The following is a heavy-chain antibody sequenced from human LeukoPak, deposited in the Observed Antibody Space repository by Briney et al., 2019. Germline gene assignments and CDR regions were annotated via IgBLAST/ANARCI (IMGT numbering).Heavy chain of an antibody. CDR1: GFTFSDYY. J-gene: IGHJ4*02. Sequence: PGGSLRLSCAASGFTFSDYYMSWIRQAPGKGLEWVSYISSSGNSISYADSVKGRFTISRDNAKNSLYLQMNSLRAEDTAVYYCARADDSSSGYFDYWGQGTRVTVSS. V-gene: IGHV3-11*04. CDR3: ARADDSSSGYFDY. D-gene: IGHD6-6*01. CDR2: ISSSGNSI.